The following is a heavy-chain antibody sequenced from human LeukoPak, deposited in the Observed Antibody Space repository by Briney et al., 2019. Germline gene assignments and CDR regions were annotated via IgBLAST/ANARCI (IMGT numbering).Heavy chain of an antibody. Sequence: SVKVSCKASGGTFSSYAISWVRQAPGQGLEWMGGIIPIFGTTNYAQKFQGRVTITTDESTSTAYMELSSLRSEDTAVYYCASEQRGYCSSTSCPFDYWGQGTLVTVSS. CDR1: GGTFSSYA. D-gene: IGHD2-2*01. CDR2: IIPIFGTT. J-gene: IGHJ4*02. V-gene: IGHV1-69*05. CDR3: ASEQRGYCSSTSCPFDY.